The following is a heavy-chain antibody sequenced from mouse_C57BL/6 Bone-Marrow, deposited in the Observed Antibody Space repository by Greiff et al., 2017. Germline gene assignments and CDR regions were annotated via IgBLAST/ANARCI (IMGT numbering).Heavy chain of an antibody. V-gene: IGHV1-64*01. D-gene: IGHD2-5*01. J-gene: IGHJ3*01. CDR2: IHPDSGST. CDR3: ARNYSNWGFAY. Sequence: QVQLQQPGAELVKPGASVKLSCKASGYTFTSYWMHWVKQRPGQGLEWIGMIHPDSGSTNYNEKFKSKATLTVDKSSSTAYMQLSSLTSEDSAVYYCARNYSNWGFAYWGQGTLVTVSA. CDR1: GYTFTSYW.